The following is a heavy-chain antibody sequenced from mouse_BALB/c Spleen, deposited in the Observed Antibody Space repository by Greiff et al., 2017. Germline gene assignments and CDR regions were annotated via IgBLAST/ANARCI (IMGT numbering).Heavy chain of an antibody. CDR3: ARLTTATSAMDY. D-gene: IGHD1-2*01. J-gene: IGHJ4*01. V-gene: IGHV5-12-2*01. Sequence: EVQVVESGGGLVQPGGSLKLSCAASGFTFSSYTMSWVRQTPEKRLEWVAYISNGGGSTYYPDTVKGRFTISRDNAKNTLYLQMSSLKSEDTAMYYCARLTTATSAMDYWGQGTSVTVSS. CDR1: GFTFSSYT. CDR2: ISNGGGST.